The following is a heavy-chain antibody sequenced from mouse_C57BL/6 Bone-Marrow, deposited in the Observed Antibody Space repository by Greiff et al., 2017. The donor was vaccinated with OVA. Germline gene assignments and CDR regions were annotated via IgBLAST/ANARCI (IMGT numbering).Heavy chain of an antibody. CDR3: ARVLYYRWYFDV. CDR1: GFTFSSYA. V-gene: IGHV5-4*03. D-gene: IGHD1-1*01. J-gene: IGHJ1*03. CDR2: ISDGGSYT. Sequence: EVMLVESGGGLVKPGGSLKLSCAASGFTFSSYAMSWVRQTPEKRLEWVATISDGGSYTYYPDNVKGRFTISRDNAKNNLYLQMSHLKSEDTAMYYCARVLYYRWYFDVWGTGTTVTVSS.